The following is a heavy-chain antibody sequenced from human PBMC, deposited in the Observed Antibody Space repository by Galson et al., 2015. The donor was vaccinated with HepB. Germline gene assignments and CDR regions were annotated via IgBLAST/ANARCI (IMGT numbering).Heavy chain of an antibody. D-gene: IGHD6-13*01. CDR2: IYWDDDK. J-gene: IGHJ3*01. V-gene: IGHV2-5*02. Sequence: PALVKPTQTLTLTCTFSGFSLSTRGVGVGWIRQPPGKALEWLALIYWDDDKRYSPSLKSRLTITKDTSKNQVVLTMTNMDPVDTATYYCARQAGIAPVGGSPDAFDVWGQGTVVTVSS. CDR3: ARQAGIAPVGGSPDAFDV. CDR1: GFSLSTRGVG.